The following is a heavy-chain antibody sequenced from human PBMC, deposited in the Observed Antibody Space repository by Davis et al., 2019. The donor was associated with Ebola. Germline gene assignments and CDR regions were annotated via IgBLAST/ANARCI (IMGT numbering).Heavy chain of an antibody. CDR1: GDSITSNDYY. Sequence: SETLSLTCTVSGDSITSNDYYWGWIRQPPGKGLEWIGTTYYSGSTYYYPSLKSRVTISRDTSKNQFSLRLSSVTAADTAVYYCARRPISGSYYHWGQGTLVTVSS. V-gene: IGHV4-39*01. CDR2: TYYSGST. D-gene: IGHD1-26*01. J-gene: IGHJ5*02. CDR3: ARRPISGSYYH.